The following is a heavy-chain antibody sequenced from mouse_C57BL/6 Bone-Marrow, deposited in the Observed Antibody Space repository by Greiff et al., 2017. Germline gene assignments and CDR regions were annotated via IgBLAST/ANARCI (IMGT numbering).Heavy chain of an antibody. Sequence: QVQLQQPGAELVKPGASVKLSCKASGYTFTSYWMQWVKQRPGQGLEWIGEIDPSDSYTNYNQKFKGKATLTVDTSSSTAYMQLSSLTSEDSAVYYCARGGLGDNGFAYWGQGTLVTVSA. CDR2: IDPSDSYT. J-gene: IGHJ3*01. CDR1: GYTFTSYW. V-gene: IGHV1-50*01. D-gene: IGHD2-4*01. CDR3: ARGGLGDNGFAY.